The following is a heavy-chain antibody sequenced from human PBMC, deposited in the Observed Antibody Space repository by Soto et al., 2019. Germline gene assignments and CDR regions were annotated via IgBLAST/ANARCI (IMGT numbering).Heavy chain of an antibody. CDR3: ARTNYCGGDRYSPYYGMDV. D-gene: IGHD2-21*02. Sequence: QVQLVQSGAEVKKPGSSVKVSCKASGGTFSSYAISWVRQAPGQGLEWMGGIIPIFGTANYAQKFQGRVTITADESTSTAYMELSSLRSEDTAVYYCARTNYCGGDRYSPYYGMDVWGQGTTVTVSS. CDR1: GGTFSSYA. V-gene: IGHV1-69*12. J-gene: IGHJ6*02. CDR2: IIPIFGTA.